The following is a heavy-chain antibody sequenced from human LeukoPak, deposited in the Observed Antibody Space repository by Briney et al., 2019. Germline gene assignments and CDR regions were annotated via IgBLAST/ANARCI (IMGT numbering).Heavy chain of an antibody. CDR3: ARETADYYDSSGYAFDI. Sequence: PGGSLRLSCTASGFAFSTYGMNWVRQAPGKGLEWVSYISSSNTIYYADSVKGRFTISRDNAKNSLYLQMTSLRAEDTAVYYCARETADYYDSSGYAFDIWGQGTEVTVSS. D-gene: IGHD3-22*01. CDR1: GFAFSTYG. V-gene: IGHV3-48*01. CDR2: ISSSNTI. J-gene: IGHJ3*02.